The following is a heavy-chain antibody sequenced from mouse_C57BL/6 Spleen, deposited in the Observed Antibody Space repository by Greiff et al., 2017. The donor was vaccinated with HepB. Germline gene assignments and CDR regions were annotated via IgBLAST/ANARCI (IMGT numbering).Heavy chain of an antibody. CDR2: ISYDGSN. J-gene: IGHJ3*01. D-gene: IGHD3-1*01. CDR1: GYSITSGYY. Sequence: VQLQQSGPGLVKPSQSLSLTCSVTGYSITSGYYWNWIRQFPGNKLEWMGYISYDGSNNYNPSLKNRISITRDTSKNQFFLKLNSVTTEDTATYYCARDRDLAVAYWGQGTLVTVSA. CDR3: ARDRDLAVAY. V-gene: IGHV3-6*01.